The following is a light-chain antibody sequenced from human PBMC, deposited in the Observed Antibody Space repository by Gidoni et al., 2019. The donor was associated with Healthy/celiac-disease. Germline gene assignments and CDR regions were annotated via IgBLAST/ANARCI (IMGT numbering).Light chain of an antibody. V-gene: IGKV3-15*01. CDR2: GAS. CDR3: QQYNNWPPNT. J-gene: IGKJ2*01. CDR1: QSVSSN. Sequence: EIVMTQSPATLSVSPGERATLSCRASQSVSSNLAWYQQKPGQAPRLLIYGASTRATGIPARFSGSGSGTEFNLTISSLQSEDFAVYYCQQYNNWPPNTFXQXTKLEIK.